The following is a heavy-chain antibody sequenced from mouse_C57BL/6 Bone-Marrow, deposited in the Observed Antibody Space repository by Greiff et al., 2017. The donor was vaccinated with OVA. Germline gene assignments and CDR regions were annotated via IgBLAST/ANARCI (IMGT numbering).Heavy chain of an antibody. CDR2: ILPGSGSP. D-gene: IGHD1-1*01. J-gene: IGHJ1*03. V-gene: IGHV1-9*01. CDR1: GYTFTGYW. CDR3: ARGAITTVVAVLTRYFDV. Sequence: QVQLQQSGAELMKPGASVKLSCKATGYTFTGYWIEWVKQRPGHGLEWIGEILPGSGSPNYNEKFKGKATFTADTSSNTAYMQLSSLTTEDSAIYYCARGAITTVVAVLTRYFDVWGTGTTVTVSS.